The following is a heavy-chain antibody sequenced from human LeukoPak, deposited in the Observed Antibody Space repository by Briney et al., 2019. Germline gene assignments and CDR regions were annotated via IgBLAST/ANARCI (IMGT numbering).Heavy chain of an antibody. CDR2: INPNSGGT. Sequence: ASVKVSCKASGYTYTGYYMHWVRQAPGQGLEWMGWINPNSGGTNYAQKFQGRVTMTRDTSISTAYMELSRLRSDDTAVYYCARDLNWGLLVGYFDYWGQGTLVTVSS. CDR1: GYTYTGYY. D-gene: IGHD7-27*01. CDR3: ARDLNWGLLVGYFDY. J-gene: IGHJ4*02. V-gene: IGHV1-2*02.